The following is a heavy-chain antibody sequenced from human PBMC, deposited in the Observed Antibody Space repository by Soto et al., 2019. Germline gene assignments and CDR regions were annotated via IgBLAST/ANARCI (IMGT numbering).Heavy chain of an antibody. CDR3: ARNVLRYFDPSVSFDY. J-gene: IGHJ4*02. CDR1: GFTFSSYS. D-gene: IGHD3-9*01. CDR2: ISSSSSYI. V-gene: IGHV3-21*01. Sequence: PGGSLRLSCAASGFTFSSYSMNWVRQAPGKGLEWVSSISSSSSYIYYADSVKGRFTISRDNAKNSLYLQMNSLRAEDTAVYYCARNVLRYFDPSVSFDYWGQGTLVTVAS.